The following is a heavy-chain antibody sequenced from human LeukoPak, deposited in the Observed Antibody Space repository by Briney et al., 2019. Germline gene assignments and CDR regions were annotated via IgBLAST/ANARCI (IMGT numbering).Heavy chain of an antibody. CDR3: ARPVILPAAIGGNWFDP. V-gene: IGHV3-48*03. CDR2: ISSSGNSI. CDR1: GFTFSSYA. Sequence: PGGSLRLSCAASGFTFSSYAMNWVRQAPGKGLEWVSYISSSGNSIYYADSVKGRFTISRDNAKNSLYLQMNSLRAEDTAVYYCARPVILPAAIGGNWFDPWGQGTLVTVSS. D-gene: IGHD2-2*01. J-gene: IGHJ5*02.